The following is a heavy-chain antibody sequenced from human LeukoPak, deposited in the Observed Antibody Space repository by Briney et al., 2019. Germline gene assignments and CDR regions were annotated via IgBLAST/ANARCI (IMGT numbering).Heavy chain of an antibody. CDR3: ARDLWFGAASPYGIHV. V-gene: IGHV1-18*01. Sequence: ASVKVSCKASGYTFTSYGISWVRQAPGQGLEWMGWISAYNGNTNYAQKLQGRVTMTTDTSTSTAYMELRSLRSDDTAVYYCARDLWFGAASPYGIHVWGQGTTVTVSS. CDR2: ISAYNGNT. D-gene: IGHD3-10*01. J-gene: IGHJ6*02. CDR1: GYTFTSYG.